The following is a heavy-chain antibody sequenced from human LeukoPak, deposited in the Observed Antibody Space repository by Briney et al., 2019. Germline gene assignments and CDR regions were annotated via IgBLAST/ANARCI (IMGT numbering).Heavy chain of an antibody. CDR1: GFTFSSYA. D-gene: IGHD4-17*01. CDR3: AKDPNYGDYGNYYYYYMDV. Sequence: GGSLRLSCAASGFTFSSYAMYWVRQAPGKGLEWVAVISYDGSNKYNADSVKGRFTISRDNSKNTLYLQMNSLRAEDTAVYYCAKDPNYGDYGNYYYYYMDVWGKGTTVTVSS. CDR2: ISYDGSNK. V-gene: IGHV3-30*18. J-gene: IGHJ6*03.